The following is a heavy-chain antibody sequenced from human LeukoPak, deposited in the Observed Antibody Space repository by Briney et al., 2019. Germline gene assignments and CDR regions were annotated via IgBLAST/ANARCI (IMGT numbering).Heavy chain of an antibody. D-gene: IGHD3-16*02. V-gene: IGHV4-39*07. CDR2: IYYSGST. CDR1: GGSISSSSYY. CDR3: ARARSDYVWVGYRYRYFDY. Sequence: SETLSLTCTVSGGSISSSSYYWGWIRQPPGKGLEWIGSIYYSGSTYYNPSLKSRVTISVDTSKNQFSLKLRSVTAADPAVYYCARARSDYVWVGYRYRYFDYWGQGTLVAVSS. J-gene: IGHJ4*02.